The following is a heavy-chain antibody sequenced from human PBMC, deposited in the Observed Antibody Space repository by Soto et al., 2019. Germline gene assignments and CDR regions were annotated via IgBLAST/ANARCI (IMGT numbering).Heavy chain of an antibody. CDR3: ASRVGNYFWWLDP. J-gene: IGHJ5*02. CDR1: AGTFSSYA. D-gene: IGHD1-26*01. Sequence: QVQLVQSGAEVKKPGSSVKVSCKASAGTFSSYAISWVRQAPGEGLEWTGVIIPTFGTANNAQKFQGRVTITADESTSTAYMELSRLRSEDTAVYYCASRVGNYFWWLDPWGQGTLVTVSS. CDR2: IIPTFGTA. V-gene: IGHV1-69*01.